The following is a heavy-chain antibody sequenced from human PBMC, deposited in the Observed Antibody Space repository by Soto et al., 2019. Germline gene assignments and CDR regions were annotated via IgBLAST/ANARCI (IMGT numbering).Heavy chain of an antibody. CDR3: AKENEAATSSTECFDY. CDR1: GFTFSSYA. V-gene: IGHV3-23*01. D-gene: IGHD2-15*01. J-gene: IGHJ4*02. CDR2: ISGSDGST. Sequence: GGSQRLSCAASGFTFSSYAMSWVRQAPGKGLEWVSAISGSDGSTYYADSVKGRFTISRDNSKNTLYLQMNSLRAEDTAVYYCAKENEAATSSTECFDYWGQGTLVTVSS.